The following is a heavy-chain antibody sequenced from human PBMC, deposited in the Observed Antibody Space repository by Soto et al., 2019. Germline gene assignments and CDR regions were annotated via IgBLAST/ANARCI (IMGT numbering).Heavy chain of an antibody. V-gene: IGHV3-21*01. CDR3: ARLIENGDY. CDR2: ISSSSSYI. D-gene: IGHD2-8*01. CDR1: GFTFSSYS. J-gene: IGHJ4*02. Sequence: EVQLVESGGGLVKAGGSLKLTCAASGFTFSSYSMNWVRQAPGKGLEWVSSISSSSSYIYYADSVKGRFTISRDNAKNSLDLQMNSLRAEDTAVYYCARLIENGDYWGQGTLVTVS.